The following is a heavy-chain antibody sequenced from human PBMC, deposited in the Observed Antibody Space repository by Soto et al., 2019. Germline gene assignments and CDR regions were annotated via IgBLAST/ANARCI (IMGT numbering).Heavy chain of an antibody. CDR2: ISVHNGYT. Sequence: QVQLAQSGAEVKKPGASVTVSCKASGYTFSSYGISWVRQAPGQGLEWVGWISVHNGYTKYATELQGRVTMTIDTSTSTAYMELRSLRSDDSAVYFCARLEHNFGPHDYWGQGTLVTVTS. J-gene: IGHJ4*02. CDR3: ARLEHNFGPHDY. D-gene: IGHD1-1*01. CDR1: GYTFSSYG. V-gene: IGHV1-18*01.